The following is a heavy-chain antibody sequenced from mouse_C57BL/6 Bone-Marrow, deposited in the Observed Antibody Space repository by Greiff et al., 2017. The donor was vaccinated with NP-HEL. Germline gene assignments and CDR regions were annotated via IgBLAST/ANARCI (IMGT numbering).Heavy chain of an antibody. D-gene: IGHD2-3*01. CDR1: GFTFSDYY. CDR2: INYDGSST. V-gene: IGHV5-16*01. J-gene: IGHJ2*01. CDR3: ARWLLSFYFDY. Sequence: EVKLVESEGGLVQPGSSMKLSCTASGFTFSDYYMAWVRQVPEKGLEWVANINYDGSSTYYLDSLKSRFIISRDNAKNILYLQMSSLKSEDTATYYCARWLLSFYFDYWGQGTTLTVSS.